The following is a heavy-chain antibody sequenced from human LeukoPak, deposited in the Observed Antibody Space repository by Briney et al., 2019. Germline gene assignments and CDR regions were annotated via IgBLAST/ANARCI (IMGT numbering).Heavy chain of an antibody. CDR1: GYTFTCYY. Sequence: ASVKVSCKASGYTFTCYYMHWVRQAPGQGLEWMGIINPSGGSTSYAQKFQGRVTMTRDTSTSTVYMELSSLRSEDTAVYYCARDQGPGIAAAGTGPWGQGTLVTVSS. CDR3: ARDQGPGIAAAGTGP. J-gene: IGHJ5*02. V-gene: IGHV1-46*01. CDR2: INPSGGST. D-gene: IGHD6-13*01.